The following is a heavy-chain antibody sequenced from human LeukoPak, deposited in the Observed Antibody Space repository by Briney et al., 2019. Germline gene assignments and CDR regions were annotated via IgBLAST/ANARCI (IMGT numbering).Heavy chain of an antibody. Sequence: PSATLSLTSTGSACTISGYCWVWIGPPQGQGLEWIEYIYYNGSTNHNPSLKSRVTISLATSKNQFSLKLSSVTAADTAVDYCARHEARSSWDYRGQGTLVTVSS. CDR2: IYYNGST. D-gene: IGHD6-13*01. CDR1: ACTISGYC. V-gene: IGHV4-59*08. CDR3: ARHEARSSWDY. J-gene: IGHJ4*02.